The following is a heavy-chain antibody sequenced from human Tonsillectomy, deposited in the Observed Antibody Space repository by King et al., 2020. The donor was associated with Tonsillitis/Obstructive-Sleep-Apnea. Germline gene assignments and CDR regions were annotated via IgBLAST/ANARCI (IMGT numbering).Heavy chain of an antibody. D-gene: IGHD3-3*01. Sequence: VQLVESGGGLVQPGGSLRLSCAASGFTFSRYWMTWVRQAPGKGLEWVANIKQDGSEKHYVDSVKGRFTISRDNAKNSLYLQMNSLRAEDTAVYYCAGAPSTFLEWLPPHYYYYSYMDVWGKGTTVSVSS. CDR2: IKQDGSEK. V-gene: IGHV3-7*04. J-gene: IGHJ6*03. CDR3: AGAPSTFLEWLPPHYYYYSYMDV. CDR1: GFTFSRYW.